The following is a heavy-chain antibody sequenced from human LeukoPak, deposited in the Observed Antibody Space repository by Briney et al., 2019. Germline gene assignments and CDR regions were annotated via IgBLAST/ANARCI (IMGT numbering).Heavy chain of an antibody. J-gene: IGHJ4*02. CDR2: IYYSGST. CDR3: ARTLCSGGSCYCDC. D-gene: IGHD2-15*01. CDR1: GGSISSYY. V-gene: IGHV4-59*01. Sequence: PSETLSLTCTVSGGSISSYYWSWIRQPPGKGLEWIGYIYYSGSTNYNPSLKSRVTISVDTSKNQFSLKLSSVTAADTAVYYCARTLCSGGSCYCDCWGQGTLVTVSS.